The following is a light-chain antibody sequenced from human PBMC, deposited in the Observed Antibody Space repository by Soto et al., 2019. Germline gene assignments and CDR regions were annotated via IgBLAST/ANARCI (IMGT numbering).Light chain of an antibody. CDR3: SSYTTSVTYV. V-gene: IGLV2-14*01. J-gene: IGLJ1*01. Sequence: QSALTQPASVSGSPGQSITIPCTGTSSDVGAYNSVSWYQQHPGKAPKLIICDVSTRPSGISDRFSGSKSGNTASLTISGLQAEDESDYYCSSYTTSVTYVFGTGTKLTVL. CDR2: DVS. CDR1: SSDVGAYNS.